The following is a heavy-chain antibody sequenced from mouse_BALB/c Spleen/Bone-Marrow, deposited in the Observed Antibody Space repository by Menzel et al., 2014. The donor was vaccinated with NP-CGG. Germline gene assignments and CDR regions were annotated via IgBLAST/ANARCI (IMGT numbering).Heavy chain of an antibody. CDR1: GYTFXSYV. V-gene: IGHV1-14*01. D-gene: IGHD2-2*01. Sequence: EVQLQQSGPELVKPGASVKMSCKASGYTFXSYVIHWVKQKPGQGLEWIGNINPYNDGTKYNEKFKGKATLTSDNSSSTADMELSSLTSEDAAVYYCARSLYGYDWYFDVWGAGTTGTGSS. CDR3: ARSLYGYDWYFDV. CDR2: INPYNDGT. J-gene: IGHJ1*01.